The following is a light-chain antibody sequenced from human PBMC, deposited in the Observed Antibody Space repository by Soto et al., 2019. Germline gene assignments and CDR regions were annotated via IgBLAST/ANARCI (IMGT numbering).Light chain of an antibody. J-gene: IGLJ3*02. CDR2: EVT. V-gene: IGLV2-14*01. Sequence: QSVLTQPASVSGSPGQSITISCTGTSSDIGAYNYVSWYQQHPGKAPKLLIYEVTNRPSGVSDRFSGSKSGSLASLTISGLQADDEAVYYCSSYTNTGTLVVFGVGTKLTVL. CDR3: SSYTNTGTLVV. CDR1: SSDIGAYNY.